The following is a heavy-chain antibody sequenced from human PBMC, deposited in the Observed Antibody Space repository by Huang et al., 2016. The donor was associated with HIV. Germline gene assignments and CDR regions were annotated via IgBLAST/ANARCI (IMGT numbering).Heavy chain of an antibody. CDR3: ARGWHISRRGGYMDV. D-gene: IGHD2-21*01. Sequence: QVQLHQWGAGLLKPTETLSLTCTFDGGSFSDYYWIWIRQSPGKGLEWIGERNYSGGTKYNPSLKSRVTISGDMSRRQVSLKLTSVTDADTSVYYCARGWHISRRGGYMDVWGKGTTVIVSS. CDR1: GGSFSDYY. V-gene: IGHV4-34*01. J-gene: IGHJ6*03. CDR2: RNYSGGT.